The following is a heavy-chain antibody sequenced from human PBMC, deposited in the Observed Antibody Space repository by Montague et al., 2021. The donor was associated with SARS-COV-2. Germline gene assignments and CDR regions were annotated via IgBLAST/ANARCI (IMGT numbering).Heavy chain of an antibody. D-gene: IGHD3-22*01. CDR3: ARVRITMIVVVDAFDI. Sequence: TLSLTCTVSGGSISSGGYYWSWIRQHPGKGLVWLGYLYYSGSTYSNPSLQSRVTISVDTSKNQFSLNLISVTAADTAVYYCARVRITMIVVVDAFDIWGQGTMVTVSS. CDR2: LYYSGST. V-gene: IGHV4-31*03. J-gene: IGHJ3*02. CDR1: GGSISSGGYY.